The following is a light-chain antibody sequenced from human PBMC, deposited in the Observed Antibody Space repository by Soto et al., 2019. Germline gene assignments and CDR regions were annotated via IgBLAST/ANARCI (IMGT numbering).Light chain of an antibody. CDR3: QSCDSSRRGV. CDR2: GTN. CDR1: NSNIGAGYD. J-gene: IGLJ2*01. Sequence: QSVLTQPPSVSGAPGQRVTISCTGSNSNIGAGYDVHWYQQLPGTAPKLLIYGTNHRPSGVPDRVSGSNSGTSASLAITGLRAEDEADYYCQSCDSSRRGVVGGGTKLTVL. V-gene: IGLV1-40*01.